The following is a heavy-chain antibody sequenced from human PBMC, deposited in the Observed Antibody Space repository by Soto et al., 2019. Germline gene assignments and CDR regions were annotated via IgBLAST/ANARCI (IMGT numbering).Heavy chain of an antibody. CDR2: VYSSGRT. Sequence: PSETLSLTCSVSGDSINSGDYHWSWIRQPPGKGLEWIGYVYSSGRTYYNPSLESRLSISLDTSQNQFSLKLRSVSAADTAVYYCARQTGFYGSASQTFDFWGQGSLVTVS. D-gene: IGHD3-10*01. CDR1: GDSINSGDYH. J-gene: IGHJ4*02. V-gene: IGHV4-30-4*01. CDR3: ARQTGFYGSASQTFDF.